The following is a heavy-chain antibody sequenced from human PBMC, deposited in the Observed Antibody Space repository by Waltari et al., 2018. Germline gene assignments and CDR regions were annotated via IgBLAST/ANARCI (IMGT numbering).Heavy chain of an antibody. CDR1: GFIFSKYD. CDR2: MRYDGSTR. CDR3: AKDRSSDFYYGMDV. V-gene: IGHV3-33*06. Sequence: QEHLLQSGGGVVHPGGSLRLSGEASGFIFSKYDMNWVRQAPGKGLGWVAVMRYDGSTRYYSDSVKGRFTISRDNSKNTLHLQMNSLRAEDTALYYCAKDRSSDFYYGMDVWGQGTTVTVSS. J-gene: IGHJ6*02. D-gene: IGHD3-10*01.